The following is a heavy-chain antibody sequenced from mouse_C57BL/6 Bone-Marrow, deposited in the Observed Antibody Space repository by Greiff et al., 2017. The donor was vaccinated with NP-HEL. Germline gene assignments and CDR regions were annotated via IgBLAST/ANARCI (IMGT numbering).Heavy chain of an antibody. CDR2: IYPGSGST. Sequence: QVQLQQPGAELVKPGASVKMSCKASGYTFTSYWITWVKQRPGQGLEWIGDIYPGSGSTNYNEKFKSKATLTVDTSSSTAYMQLSSLTSEDSAVYYCARDGFITTVEDYFDYWGQGTTLTVSS. CDR1: GYTFTSYW. J-gene: IGHJ2*01. D-gene: IGHD1-1*01. CDR3: ARDGFITTVEDYFDY. V-gene: IGHV1-55*01.